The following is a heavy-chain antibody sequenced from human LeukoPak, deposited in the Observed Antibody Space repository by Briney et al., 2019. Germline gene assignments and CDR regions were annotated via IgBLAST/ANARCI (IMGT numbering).Heavy chain of an antibody. CDR3: ARGLRVATDYFDY. J-gene: IGHJ4*02. V-gene: IGHV4-30-4*08. D-gene: IGHD5-12*01. Sequence: SQTLSLTCTVSAGSISSNDYYWSWIRQPPGKGLEWIGFIYYSGSTYYNPSLKSRVSTSIGTSKNQFSLKLSSVTAADTAVYYCARGLRVATDYFDYWGQGTLVTVSS. CDR2: IYYSGST. CDR1: AGSISSNDYY.